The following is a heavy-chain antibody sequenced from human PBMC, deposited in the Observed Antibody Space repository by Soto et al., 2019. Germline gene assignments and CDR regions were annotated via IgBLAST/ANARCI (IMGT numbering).Heavy chain of an antibody. CDR3: AREQRSFGIEVAKPFDY. V-gene: IGHV3-30-3*01. CDR1: AFSFSSFP. D-gene: IGHD6-19*01. CDR2: ISYDGSNK. Sequence: GGSLRLSCAASAFSFSSFPMHWVRQAPGKGLEWVAVISYDGSNKYYADSVKGRFTIARDNSKNTLFLQMNSLRPEDTAVYYCAREQRSFGIEVAKPFDYWGQGTLVTVSS. J-gene: IGHJ4*02.